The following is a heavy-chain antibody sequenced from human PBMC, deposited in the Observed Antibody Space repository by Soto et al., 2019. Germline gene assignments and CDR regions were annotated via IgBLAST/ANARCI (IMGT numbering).Heavy chain of an antibody. CDR1: GDSISSDKW. D-gene: IGHD2-21*02. CDR2: IYHSGRT. CDR3: AGGGDWQFDY. Sequence: QVQLQESGPGLVKPSGTLSLTCAVSGDSISSDKWWSWVRQPPGKGLEWIGEIYHSGRTNSNPSLDSRVTISIEQSKNQFSLELSSMTAADTAVYYCAGGGDWQFDYWGQGSLVTVSS. J-gene: IGHJ4*02. V-gene: IGHV4-4*02.